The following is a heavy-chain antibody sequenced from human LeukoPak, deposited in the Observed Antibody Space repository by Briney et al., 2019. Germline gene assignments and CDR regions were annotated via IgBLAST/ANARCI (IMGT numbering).Heavy chain of an antibody. D-gene: IGHD6-19*01. CDR1: GLTVGINY. Sequence: QTGGSLRLSCAASGLTVGINYMSCVRQAPGKGLEWVSFMYADGSTDYADSVQGRFTISRDNSKNTLYLQMNTLRAEDTAIYYCARDRYRSGCMDVWGQGTTVTVS. V-gene: IGHV3-53*01. CDR2: MYADGST. J-gene: IGHJ6*02. CDR3: ARDRYRSGCMDV.